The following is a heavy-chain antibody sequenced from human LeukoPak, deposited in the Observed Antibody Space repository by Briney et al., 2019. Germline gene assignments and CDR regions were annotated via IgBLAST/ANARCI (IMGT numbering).Heavy chain of an antibody. V-gene: IGHV4-59*01. CDR1: GGSISSYY. D-gene: IGHD2-2*03. Sequence: SETLSLTCTVSGGSISSYYWSWIRQPPGKGLEWIGYIYYSGSTNYNPSLKSRVTISVDTSKNQFSLKLSSVTAADTAVCYCARTGGYCSSTSCYESRYYYYYYYMDVWGKGTTVTVSS. J-gene: IGHJ6*03. CDR2: IYYSGST. CDR3: ARTGGYCSSTSCYESRYYYYYYYMDV.